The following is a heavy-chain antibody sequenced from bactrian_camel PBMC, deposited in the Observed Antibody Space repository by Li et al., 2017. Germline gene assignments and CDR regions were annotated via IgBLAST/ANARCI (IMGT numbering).Heavy chain of an antibody. D-gene: IGHD2*01. V-gene: IGHV3-3*01. CDR2: IAPSGSAT. Sequence: VQSGGSLTLSCVVSVVGYPSYCMGWFRQAPGREREGVASIAPSGSATYYADSVKGRFTISQDNAKNMVYLQMNSLKPEDTAIYYCVAARDRVYAFSWDNGAFYSYWGQGTQVTVS. CDR1: VVGYPSYC. J-gene: IGHJ4*01. CDR3: VAARDRVYAFSWDNGAFYSY.